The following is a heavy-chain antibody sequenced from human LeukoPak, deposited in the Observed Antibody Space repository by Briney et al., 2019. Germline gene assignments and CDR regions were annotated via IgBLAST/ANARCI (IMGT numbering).Heavy chain of an antibody. CDR1: GGSISGYH. D-gene: IGHD3-3*01. V-gene: IGHV4-4*07. CDR3: ARGYRISEIRFFEWLLDY. CDR2: VHTSETT. J-gene: IGHJ4*02. Sequence: SETLSLTCTVSGGSISGYHWHWIRQPAGKGLKWIGRVHTSETTIYNPSLKSRVTMSVDTSNNHFSLNLSSVTAADTAVYYCARGYRISEIRFFEWLLDYWGQGYLVTVSS.